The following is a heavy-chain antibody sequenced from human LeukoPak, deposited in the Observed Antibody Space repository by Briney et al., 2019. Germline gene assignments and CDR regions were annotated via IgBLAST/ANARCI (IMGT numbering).Heavy chain of an antibody. J-gene: IGHJ5*02. V-gene: IGHV3-7*01. CDR1: GFTFSIYW. CDR2: IEQDGSEK. CDR3: ARELPHNWFDP. Sequence: TGGSLRLSCAASGFTFSIYWMSWVRQAPGKGLEWVANIEQDGSEKYYVDSVKGRFTISRDNANNSLYLQMNSLRAEDTAVYYCARELPHNWFDPWGQGALVTVSS.